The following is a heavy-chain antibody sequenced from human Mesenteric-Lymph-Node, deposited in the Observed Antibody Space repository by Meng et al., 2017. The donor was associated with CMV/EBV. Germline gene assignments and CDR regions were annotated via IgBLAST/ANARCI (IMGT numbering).Heavy chain of an antibody. CDR1: GFTFSSYW. CDR2: IKQDGSEK. J-gene: IGHJ4*02. Sequence: GGSLRLSCAASGFTFSSYWMSWVRQAPGKGLEWVANIKQDGSEKYYVDSVKGRFTISRDNAKNSLYLQMNSLRAEDTAVYYCARLTTGGADYFDYWGQGTLVTVSS. CDR3: ARLTTGGADYFDY. D-gene: IGHD4-11*01. V-gene: IGHV3-7*01.